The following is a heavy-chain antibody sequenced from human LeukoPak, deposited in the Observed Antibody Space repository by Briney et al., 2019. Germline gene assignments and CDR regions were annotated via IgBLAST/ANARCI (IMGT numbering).Heavy chain of an antibody. V-gene: IGHV1-69*04. CDR1: GGTFSSYA. J-gene: IGHJ6*02. CDR2: IIPILGIA. CDR3: ATPQRYSGSYFYYYYGMDV. D-gene: IGHD1-26*01. Sequence: SVKVSCKASGGTFSSYAISWVRQAPGQGLEWMGRIIPILGIANYAQKFQGRVTMTEDTSTDTAYMELSSLRSEDTAVYYCATPQRYSGSYFYYYYGMDVWGQGTTVTVSS.